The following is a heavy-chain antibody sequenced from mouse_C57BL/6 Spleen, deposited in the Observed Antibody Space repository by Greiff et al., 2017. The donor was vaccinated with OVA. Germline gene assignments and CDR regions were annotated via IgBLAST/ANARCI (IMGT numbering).Heavy chain of an antibody. D-gene: IGHD2-4*01. V-gene: IGHV1-15*01. J-gene: IGHJ2*01. CDR3: TRSDYGYFDY. CDR1: GYTFTDYE. Sequence: QVQLQQSGAELVRPGASVTLSCKASGYTFTDYEMHWVKQTPVHGLEWIGAIDPETGGTAYNQKFKGKAILTADKSSSTAYMELRSLTSEASAVYYCTRSDYGYFDYWGQGTTLTVSS. CDR2: IDPETGGT.